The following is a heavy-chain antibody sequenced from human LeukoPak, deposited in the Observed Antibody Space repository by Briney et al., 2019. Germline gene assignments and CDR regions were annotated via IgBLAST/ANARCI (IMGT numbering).Heavy chain of an antibody. Sequence: SETLSLTCTVSGGSISSSSYYWGWIRQPPGKGLEWIGSIYYSGSTYYNPSLKSRVTISVDTSKNQFSLKLSSVTAADTAVYYCVRGGLEGGSEYYFDYWGQGTLVTVSS. J-gene: IGHJ4*02. V-gene: IGHV4-39*07. D-gene: IGHD3-3*01. CDR2: IYYSGST. CDR3: VRGGLEGGSEYYFDY. CDR1: GGSISSSSYY.